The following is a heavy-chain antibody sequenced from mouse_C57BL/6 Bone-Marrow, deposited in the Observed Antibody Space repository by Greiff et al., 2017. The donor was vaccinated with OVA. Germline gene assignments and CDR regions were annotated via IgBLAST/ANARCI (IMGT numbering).Heavy chain of an antibody. Sequence: VQLQQSGAELVRPGASVKLSCTASGFNIKDDYMHWVKQRPEQGLEWIGWIDPENGDTEYASKFQGKATITADTSSNTAYLQLSSLTSEDTAVYYCATPDDYAPLYVEVWGTGTTVTVSS. V-gene: IGHV14-4*01. J-gene: IGHJ1*03. CDR2: IDPENGDT. CDR1: GFNIKDDY. CDR3: ATPDDYAPLYVEV. D-gene: IGHD2-4*01.